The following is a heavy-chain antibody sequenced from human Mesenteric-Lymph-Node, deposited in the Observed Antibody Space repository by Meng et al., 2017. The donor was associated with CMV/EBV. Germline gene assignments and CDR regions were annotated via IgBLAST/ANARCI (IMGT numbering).Heavy chain of an antibody. CDR1: GFTVSSNY. CDR3: ARTYYYDSSGYYSRDYYGMDV. V-gene: IGHV3-66*01. Sequence: GESLKISCAASGFTVSSNYMSWVRQAPGKGLEWVSVIYSGGSTYYADSVKGRFTISRDNAKNTLYLQMNSLRAEDTAVYYCARTYYYDSSGYYSRDYYGMDVWGQGTTVTVSS. J-gene: IGHJ6*02. D-gene: IGHD3-22*01. CDR2: IYSGGST.